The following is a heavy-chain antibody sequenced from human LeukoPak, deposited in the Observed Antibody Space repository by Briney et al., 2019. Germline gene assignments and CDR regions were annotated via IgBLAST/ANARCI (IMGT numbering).Heavy chain of an antibody. Sequence: PGGSLRLSCAASGFTVSSNYMNWVRQAPGRGLEWVSTISGGGGTTHYAGSVKGRFIISRDNSKNTLYLQMNSLRVEDTAVYYCTRGHSSGWYYFDYWGHGTLVTVSS. CDR2: ISGGGGTT. D-gene: IGHD6-19*01. J-gene: IGHJ4*01. V-gene: IGHV3-23*01. CDR3: TRGHSSGWYYFDY. CDR1: GFTVSSNY.